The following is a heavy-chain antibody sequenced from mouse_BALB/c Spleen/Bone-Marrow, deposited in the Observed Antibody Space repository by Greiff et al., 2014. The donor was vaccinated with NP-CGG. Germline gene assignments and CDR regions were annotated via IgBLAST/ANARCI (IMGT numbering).Heavy chain of an antibody. CDR3: ARYDYDVGYFDY. J-gene: IGHJ2*01. Sequence: VQLQQSGPGLVKPSQSLSLTCTVTGYSITSDYAWNWIRQFPGNKLEWMGYISYSGSTSYNPFLKSRISITRDTSKNQFFPQLNSVTTEDTATYYCARYDYDVGYFDYWGQGTTLTVSS. V-gene: IGHV3-2*02. CDR2: ISYSGST. CDR1: GYSITSDYA. D-gene: IGHD2-4*01.